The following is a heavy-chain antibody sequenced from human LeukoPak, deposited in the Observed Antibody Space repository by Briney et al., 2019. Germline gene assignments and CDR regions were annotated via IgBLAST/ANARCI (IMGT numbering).Heavy chain of an antibody. Sequence: ASVKVSCKASGYTFTSYDINWVRQATGQGLEWMGWMNPNSGNTGYAQKFQGGVTMTRNTSISTAYMELSSLRSEDTAVYYCARYPSLWFGEYNWFDPWGQGTLVTVSS. J-gene: IGHJ5*02. CDR1: GYTFTSYD. CDR3: ARYPSLWFGEYNWFDP. D-gene: IGHD3-10*01. V-gene: IGHV1-8*01. CDR2: MNPNSGNT.